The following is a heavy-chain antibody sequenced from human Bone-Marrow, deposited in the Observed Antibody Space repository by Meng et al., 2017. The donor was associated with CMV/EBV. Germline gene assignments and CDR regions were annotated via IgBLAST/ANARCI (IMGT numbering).Heavy chain of an antibody. Sequence: GESLKISCAASGFTFSSYWMHWVRQAPGKGLVWVSRINSDGSSTSYADSVKGRFTISRDNAKNTLYLQMNSLRAEDTAVYYCASRSSGAHAFDIWGQGTMVTVSS. V-gene: IGHV3-74*01. J-gene: IGHJ3*02. CDR3: ASRSSGAHAFDI. CDR1: GFTFSSYW. D-gene: IGHD2-15*01. CDR2: INSDGSST.